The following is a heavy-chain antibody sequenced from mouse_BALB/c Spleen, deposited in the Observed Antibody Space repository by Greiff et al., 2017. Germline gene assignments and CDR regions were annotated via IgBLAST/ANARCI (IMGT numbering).Heavy chain of an antibody. Sequence: VQLKESGPSLVKPSQTLSLTCSVTGDSITSGYWNWIRKFPGNKLEYMGYISYSGSTYYNPSLKSRISITRDTSKNQYYLQLNSVTTDDTATYYCARDYGSSEGFAYWGQGTLVTVSA. CDR3: ARDYGSSEGFAY. V-gene: IGHV3-8*02. D-gene: IGHD1-1*01. CDR1: GDSITSGY. J-gene: IGHJ3*01. CDR2: ISYSGST.